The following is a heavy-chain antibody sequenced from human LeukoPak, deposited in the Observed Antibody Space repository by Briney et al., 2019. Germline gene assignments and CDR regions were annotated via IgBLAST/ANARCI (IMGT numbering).Heavy chain of an antibody. D-gene: IGHD2-2*01. Sequence: ASVKVSCKATGYTFTGYYMHWVRQAPGQGLEWMGWINPNSGGTNYAQKFQGRVTMTRDTSISTAYMELSRLRSDDTAVYYCARWSQLLSGYYYYYYMDVWGKGTTVTVSS. V-gene: IGHV1-2*02. CDR2: INPNSGGT. CDR1: GYTFTGYY. CDR3: ARWSQLLSGYYYYYYMDV. J-gene: IGHJ6*03.